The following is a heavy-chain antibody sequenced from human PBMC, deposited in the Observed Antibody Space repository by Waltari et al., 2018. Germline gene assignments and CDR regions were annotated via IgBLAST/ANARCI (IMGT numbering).Heavy chain of an antibody. CDR1: GGPINTYS. CDR3: ARARPNDLWGRYDPLEHYYYMDG. D-gene: IGHD3-3*01. V-gene: IGHV4-4*07. CDR2: IYDSGIT. J-gene: IGHJ6*03. Sequence: QVQLQESAPGLVKPSETLSLTCTVSGGPINTYSCIWIRQPPGKRLEWICQIYDSGITNDKPCMKGRVTRSVETSKNQFSLKLSAVTRAHTAVYYCARARPNDLWGRYDPLEHYYYMDGWGQGTTVTISS.